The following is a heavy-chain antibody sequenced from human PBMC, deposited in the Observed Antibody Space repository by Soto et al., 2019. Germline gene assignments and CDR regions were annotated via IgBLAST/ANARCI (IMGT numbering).Heavy chain of an antibody. CDR1: GFIFSDYA. Sequence: GGSLRLSCAASGFIFSDYAMTWVRQAPGRGLEWVSGISGSGESIYYADSVEGRFTISRDNSKNTLYLQMNSLRGEDTAVYYCARDRHGSDWYTYYFYTLAVWGQGTTVTVPS. D-gene: IGHD6-13*01. V-gene: IGHV3-23*01. CDR2: ISGSGESI. CDR3: ARDRHGSDWYTYYFYTLAV. J-gene: IGHJ6*02.